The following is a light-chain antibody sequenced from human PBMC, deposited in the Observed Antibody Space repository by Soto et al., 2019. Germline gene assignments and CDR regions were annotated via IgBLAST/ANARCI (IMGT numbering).Light chain of an antibody. V-gene: IGKV3-15*01. Sequence: ENVLTQSPGTLSLSPGERATLSCRASQSVTNSFFAWYQQKPGQAPRLLIYSASTGATGIPARFSASGSGTEFTLTISTLQSEDFAVYYCQQYHNWPLTFGGGTKVEI. J-gene: IGKJ4*01. CDR2: SAS. CDR1: QSVTNS. CDR3: QQYHNWPLT.